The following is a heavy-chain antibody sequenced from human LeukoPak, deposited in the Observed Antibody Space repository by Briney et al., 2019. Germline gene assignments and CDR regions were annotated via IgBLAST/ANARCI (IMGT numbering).Heavy chain of an antibody. CDR2: IYYSGST. J-gene: IGHJ6*03. D-gene: IGHD4-17*01. V-gene: IGHV4-39*01. CDR1: GGSISSSSYY. Sequence: SETLSLTCTVSGGSISSSSYYWGWIRQPPGKGLEWIGSIYYSGSTYYNPSLKSRVTISVDTSKNQFSLKLSSVTAADTAVYYCARGDYGDPFNPYYYYMDVWGKGTTVTVSS. CDR3: ARGDYGDPFNPYYYYMDV.